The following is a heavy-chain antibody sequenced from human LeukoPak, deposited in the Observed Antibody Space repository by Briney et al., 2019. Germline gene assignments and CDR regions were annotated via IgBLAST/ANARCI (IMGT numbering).Heavy chain of an antibody. CDR3: ARAAREIAVAVDFDY. CDR1: GGSISSSSYY. V-gene: IGHV4-39*07. Sequence: SETLSLTCSVSGGSISSSSYYWGWIRQPPGKGLEWIGSVYYSGSTYYNPSLKSRVTISVDTSKNQFSLKLNSVTAADTAVYYCARAAREIAVAVDFDYWGQGTLVTVSS. D-gene: IGHD6-19*01. J-gene: IGHJ4*02. CDR2: VYYSGST.